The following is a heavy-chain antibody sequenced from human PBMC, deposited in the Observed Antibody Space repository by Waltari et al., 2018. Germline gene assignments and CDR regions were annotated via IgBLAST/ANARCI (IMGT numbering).Heavy chain of an antibody. D-gene: IGHD2-15*01. J-gene: IGHJ4*02. CDR2: IQRSGRT. Sequence: QMQLQESGPGLVKPSGTLSLTCPVSGDSMSSGDWWSWVRQPPEKGLEWIGQIQRSGRTNYNPSLESRVTISIDTSNNHLSLKVTSTTAADTAVYYCARDRGRGIYLDSWGRGTLVTVSP. CDR1: GDSMSSGDW. CDR3: ARDRGRGIYLDS. V-gene: IGHV4-4*02.